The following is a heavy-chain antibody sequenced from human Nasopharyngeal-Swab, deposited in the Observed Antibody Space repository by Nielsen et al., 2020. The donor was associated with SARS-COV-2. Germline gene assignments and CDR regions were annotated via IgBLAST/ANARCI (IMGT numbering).Heavy chain of an antibody. D-gene: IGHD3-10*01. V-gene: IGHV3-33*01. CDR3: ARDKREFGESHGFDY. CDR2: KWYDGSNK. CDR1: GFTFSSYG. J-gene: IGHJ4*02. Sequence: GGSLRLSCAASGFTFSSYGMHWVRQAPGKGLEWVAVKWYDGSNKYYADSVKGRFTISRDNSKNTLYLQMNSLRAEDTAVYYCARDKREFGESHGFDYWGQGTLVTVSS.